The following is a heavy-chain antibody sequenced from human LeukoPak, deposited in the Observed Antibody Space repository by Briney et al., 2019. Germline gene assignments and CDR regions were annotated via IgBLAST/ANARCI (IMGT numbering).Heavy chain of an antibody. Sequence: ASETLSLTCTVPGGSISGYYWSWIRQPPGKGLEWIGEINHSGSTNYNPSLKSRVTISVDTSKNQFSLKLSSVTAADTAVYYCARGRGWLLLKYFDYWGQGTLVTVSS. D-gene: IGHD3-22*01. V-gene: IGHV4-34*01. CDR3: ARGRGWLLLKYFDY. CDR2: INHSGST. CDR1: GGSISGYY. J-gene: IGHJ4*02.